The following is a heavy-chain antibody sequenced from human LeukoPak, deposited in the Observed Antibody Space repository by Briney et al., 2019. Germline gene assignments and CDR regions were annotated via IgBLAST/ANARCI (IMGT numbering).Heavy chain of an antibody. CDR2: ISSSSSYI. CDR1: GFTFSSYS. Sequence: GGSLRLYCAASGFTFSSYSMNRVRQAPGKGLEWVSSISSSSSYIYYADSVKGRFTISRDNAKNSLYLQMNSLRAEDTAVYYCARDPGAVATYNWFDPWGQGTLVTVSS. V-gene: IGHV3-21*01. D-gene: IGHD6-19*01. J-gene: IGHJ5*02. CDR3: ARDPGAVATYNWFDP.